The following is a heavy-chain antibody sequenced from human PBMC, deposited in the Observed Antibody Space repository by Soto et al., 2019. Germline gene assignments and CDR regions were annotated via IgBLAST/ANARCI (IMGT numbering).Heavy chain of an antibody. V-gene: IGHV3-33*01. CDR3: TRGVYDTSGNYWGVSDY. Sequence: QVQLVESGGGVVQPGRSLRLSCAASGFSFRKHAMNWVRQAPGKGLEWVAVIWYDGSEKYYADSAKGRFTISRDNSKNTLDLHMNSLRDEDTAVYYCTRGVYDTSGNYWGVSDYWGQGTLVTVSS. D-gene: IGHD3-22*01. CDR2: IWYDGSEK. CDR1: GFSFRKHA. J-gene: IGHJ4*02.